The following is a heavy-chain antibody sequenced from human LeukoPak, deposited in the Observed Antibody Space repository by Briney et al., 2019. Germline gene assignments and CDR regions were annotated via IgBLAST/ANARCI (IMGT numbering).Heavy chain of an antibody. Sequence: PGGSLRLSCAASGFTFSSYWMSWVRQAPGKGLEWVANIRQDGSQKYYVDSVKGRFTISRDNAKNSLYLQMNSLRAEDTAVYYCARATHLWFGELLFYGAFDIWGQGTMVTVSS. D-gene: IGHD3-10*01. CDR1: GFTFSSYW. CDR3: ARATHLWFGELLFYGAFDI. J-gene: IGHJ3*02. CDR2: IRQDGSQK. V-gene: IGHV3-7*01.